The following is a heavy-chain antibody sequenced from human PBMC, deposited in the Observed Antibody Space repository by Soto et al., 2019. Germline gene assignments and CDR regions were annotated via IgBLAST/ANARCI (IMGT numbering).Heavy chain of an antibody. J-gene: IGHJ4*02. CDR3: AKDPHNYGDYYFDY. D-gene: IGHD4-17*01. Sequence: EVQLVDSGGGLVQPGRSLRLSCTGSGFTFGDYAMHWVRQAPGKGLEWVSGISWNSGSIGYADSVKGRFTISRDNAKNSLYLQMNSLRAEDTALYYCAKDPHNYGDYYFDYWGQGTLVTVSS. V-gene: IGHV3-9*01. CDR2: ISWNSGSI. CDR1: GFTFGDYA.